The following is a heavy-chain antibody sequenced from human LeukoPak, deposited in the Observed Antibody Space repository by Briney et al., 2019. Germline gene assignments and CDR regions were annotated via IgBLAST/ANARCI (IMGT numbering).Heavy chain of an antibody. Sequence: PGGSLRLSCAASGFTFSSYEMNWVRQAPGKGLEWVSYISSSGSTIYYADSVKGRFTISRDNAKNSLYLQMNSLRAGDTAVYYCARIEVIAPAADFDYWGQGTLVTVSS. D-gene: IGHD6-13*01. CDR2: ISSSGSTI. CDR1: GFTFSSYE. V-gene: IGHV3-48*03. CDR3: ARIEVIAPAADFDY. J-gene: IGHJ4*02.